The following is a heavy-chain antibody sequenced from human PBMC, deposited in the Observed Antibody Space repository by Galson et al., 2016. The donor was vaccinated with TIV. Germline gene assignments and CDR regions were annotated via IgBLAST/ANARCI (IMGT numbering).Heavy chain of an antibody. J-gene: IGHJ4*02. CDR1: GFSLDSDGMC. D-gene: IGHD2-21*02. CDR3: ARMVYGDYPPRFYYDS. V-gene: IGHV2-70*11. Sequence: PALVKPPQTLTLTCTFSGFSLDSDGMCVNWIRQPPGKALEWLARIDWDDDIYYNTSLKTRLTISKDTSKNQVVFKMTNVDPTDTGTYYCARMVYGDYPPRFYYDSWGQGALVTVSS. CDR2: IDWDDDI.